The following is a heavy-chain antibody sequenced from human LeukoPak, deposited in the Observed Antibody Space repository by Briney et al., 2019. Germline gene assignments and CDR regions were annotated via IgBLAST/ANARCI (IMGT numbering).Heavy chain of an antibody. CDR1: GFTFDDYA. V-gene: IGHV3-43*02. D-gene: IGHD5-18*01. CDR3: AKAGYSYGYGLGYFDY. Sequence: GSLRLSCAASGFTFDDYAMHWVRQAPGKGLEWVSLISGDGGSTYHADSVKGRFTISRDNSKNSLYLQMNSLRTEDTALYYCAKAGYSYGYGLGYFDYWGQGTLVTVSS. J-gene: IGHJ4*02. CDR2: ISGDGGST.